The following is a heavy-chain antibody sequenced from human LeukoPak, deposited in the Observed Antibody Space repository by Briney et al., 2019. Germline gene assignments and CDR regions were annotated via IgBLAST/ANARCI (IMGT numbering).Heavy chain of an antibody. CDR3: SRHEAMPGDY. Sequence: GGSLRLSCAASGFTLSGATMHWVRQASGKGLEWVGHIRSKANNYATAYAASVKGRFTISRDDSKNTAYLQMNSLKTEDTAVYYCSRHEAMPGDYWGQGTLVTVSS. CDR2: IRSKANNYAT. J-gene: IGHJ4*02. V-gene: IGHV3-73*01. CDR1: GFTLSGAT. D-gene: IGHD2-2*01.